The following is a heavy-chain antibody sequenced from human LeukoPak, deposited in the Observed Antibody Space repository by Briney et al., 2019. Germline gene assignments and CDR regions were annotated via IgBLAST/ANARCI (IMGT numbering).Heavy chain of an antibody. D-gene: IGHD1-14*01. Sequence: SETLSLTCAVSGYSIGSGYYWGWIRQPPGKGLEWIGSIYHSGSTYYNPSLKSRVTISVDTSKNQFSLKLSSVTAADTAVYYCARDPIGMEDAFDIWGQGTLVTVSS. CDR1: GYSIGSGYY. CDR3: ARDPIGMEDAFDI. CDR2: IYHSGST. V-gene: IGHV4-38-2*02. J-gene: IGHJ3*02.